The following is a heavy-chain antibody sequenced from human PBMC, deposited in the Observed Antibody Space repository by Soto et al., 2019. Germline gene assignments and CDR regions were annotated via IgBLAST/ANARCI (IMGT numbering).Heavy chain of an antibody. Sequence: SETLSLTCSVSGDSTSNSRFYWAWIRQPPGEGLERIGSIYHTGNAYYNPSLKSRVTIFVDTSKNQFSLKLTSVTAADTALYYCARDYFDSSDYTTNWFDPWGQGTLVTVSS. J-gene: IGHJ5*02. CDR1: GDSTSNSRFY. CDR2: IYHTGNA. V-gene: IGHV4-39*01. CDR3: ARDYFDSSDYTTNWFDP. D-gene: IGHD3-22*01.